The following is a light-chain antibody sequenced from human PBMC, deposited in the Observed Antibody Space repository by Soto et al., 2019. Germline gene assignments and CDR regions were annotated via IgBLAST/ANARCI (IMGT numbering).Light chain of an antibody. CDR2: KAS. CDR1: QSISSW. Sequence: DIQMTQSPSTLSASVGDRVTITCRASQSISSWLAWYQQKPGKAPKLLIYKASSLESGVPSRFSGSGSATEFTLTIRSLQPDDFASYYCQQYNTYTWTFGRGTKVEIK. J-gene: IGKJ1*01. CDR3: QQYNTYTWT. V-gene: IGKV1-5*03.